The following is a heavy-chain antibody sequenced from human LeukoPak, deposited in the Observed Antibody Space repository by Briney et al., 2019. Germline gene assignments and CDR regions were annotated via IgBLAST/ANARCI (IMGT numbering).Heavy chain of an antibody. CDR1: GFTFDDYA. CDR3: ARRSGYSGYGPFDY. CDR2: ISWNSGSI. Sequence: GGSLRLSCAASGFTFDDYAMHWVRQAPGKGLEWVSGISWNSGSIGYADSVTGRFTISRDNAKNSLYLQMNSLRAEDTALYYCARRSGYSGYGPFDYWGQGTLVTVSS. J-gene: IGHJ4*02. V-gene: IGHV3-9*01. D-gene: IGHD5-12*01.